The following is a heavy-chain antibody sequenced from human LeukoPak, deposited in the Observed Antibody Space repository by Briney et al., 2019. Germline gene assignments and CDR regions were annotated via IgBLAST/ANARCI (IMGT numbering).Heavy chain of an antibody. CDR2: ISYDGSNK. Sequence: GRSLRLSCAASGCTFSSYAMHWVRQAPGKGLEWVAVISYDGSNKYYADSVKGRFTISRDNSKNTLYLQMNSLRAEDTAVYYCAREGEYYDILTGYSKEGGAFDIWGQGTMVTVSS. J-gene: IGHJ3*02. V-gene: IGHV3-30*04. CDR1: GCTFSSYA. CDR3: AREGEYYDILTGYSKEGGAFDI. D-gene: IGHD3-9*01.